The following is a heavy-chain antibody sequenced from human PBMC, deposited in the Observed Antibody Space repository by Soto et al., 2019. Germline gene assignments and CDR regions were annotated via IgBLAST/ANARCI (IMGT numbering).Heavy chain of an antibody. Sequence: QVQLVQSGAEVKKPGASVKVSCKASGFTFSAYYIYWVRQAPGQGLEWIGWINPNSGGTNNAQKFQGRVTMTRDTSTSTVYMELSALIPDDTAVYYCARSLLDEYCSSWRSAYYGMDVWGQGTTVTVSS. CDR2: INPNSGGT. V-gene: IGHV1-2*02. CDR3: ARSLLDEYCSSWRSAYYGMDV. J-gene: IGHJ6*02. D-gene: IGHD2-2*01. CDR1: GFTFSAYY.